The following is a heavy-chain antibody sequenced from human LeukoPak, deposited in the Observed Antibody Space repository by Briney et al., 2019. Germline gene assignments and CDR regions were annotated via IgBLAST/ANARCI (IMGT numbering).Heavy chain of an antibody. D-gene: IGHD6-13*01. CDR3: ARRYSSSWYAGDYYHYGMDV. CDR2: MNTNTGNT. Sequence: ASVKVSCKASGYTFTSYDINWVRQATGQGLEWMGWMNTNTGNTGYAQKFQGRVTMTRNTSISTAYMELSSLRSEDTAVYYCARRYSSSWYAGDYYHYGMDVWGQGTTVTVSS. CDR1: GYTFTSYD. V-gene: IGHV1-8*01. J-gene: IGHJ6*02.